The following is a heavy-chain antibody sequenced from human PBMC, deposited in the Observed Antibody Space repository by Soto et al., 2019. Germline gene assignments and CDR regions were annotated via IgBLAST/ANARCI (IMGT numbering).Heavy chain of an antibody. CDR3: ARQGYSYGYTGRDGMDV. V-gene: IGHV5-51*01. CDR1: GYSFTSYW. J-gene: IGHJ6*02. D-gene: IGHD5-18*01. CDR2: IYPGDSDT. Sequence: PGESLKISCKGSGYSFTSYWSGWVRQMPGKGPEWMGIIYPGDSDTRYSPSFQGQVTISADKSISTAYLQWSSVKASDTAMYYCARQGYSYGYTGRDGMDVWGQGTTVTVSS.